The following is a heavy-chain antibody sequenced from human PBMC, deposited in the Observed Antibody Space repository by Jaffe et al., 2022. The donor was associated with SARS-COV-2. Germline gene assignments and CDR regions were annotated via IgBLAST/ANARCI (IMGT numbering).Heavy chain of an antibody. V-gene: IGHV4-34*01. CDR2: INHSGST. D-gene: IGHD5-12*01. J-gene: IGHJ4*02. CDR3: AEGSGYPEEGYYFDY. Sequence: QVQLQQWGAGLLKPSETLSLTCAVYGGSFSGYYWSWIRQPPGKGLEWIGEINHSGSTNYNPSLKSRVTISVDTSKNQFSLKLSSVTAADTAVYYCAEGSGYPEEGYYFDYWGQGTLVTVSS. CDR1: GGSFSGYY.